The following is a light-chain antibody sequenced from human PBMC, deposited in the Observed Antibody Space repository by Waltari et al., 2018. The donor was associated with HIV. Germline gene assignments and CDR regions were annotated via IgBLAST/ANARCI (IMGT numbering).Light chain of an antibody. CDR3: AAWGDNLSGPVL. Sequence: QSVLTQPPSASGTPGQRVTISCSGSSSNVHWYQKFPGTAPKLLIYRNNQRPSGVPDRFSGSKSGTSASLAISGLRSEDEADYYCAAWGDNLSGPVLFGGGTKLTV. J-gene: IGLJ2*01. CDR1: SSN. V-gene: IGLV1-47*01. CDR2: RNN.